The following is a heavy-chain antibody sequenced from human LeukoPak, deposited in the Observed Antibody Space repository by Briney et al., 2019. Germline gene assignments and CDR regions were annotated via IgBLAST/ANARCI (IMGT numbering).Heavy chain of an antibody. Sequence: PGGSLRLSCAASGFTFSSYGMHWVRQGPGKGLVWISRISPDGSNTKYADSVKGRLTISRDNSKNTLYLQMNSLRAEDTAVYYCAKDRNWRSSWYTDFQHWGQGTLVTVSS. CDR3: AKDRNWRSSWYTDFQH. D-gene: IGHD6-13*01. CDR2: ISPDGSNT. V-gene: IGHV3-74*03. J-gene: IGHJ1*01. CDR1: GFTFSSYG.